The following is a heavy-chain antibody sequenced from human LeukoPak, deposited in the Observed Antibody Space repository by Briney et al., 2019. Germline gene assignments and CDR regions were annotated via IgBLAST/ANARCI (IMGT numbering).Heavy chain of an antibody. J-gene: IGHJ5*02. CDR3: ARAATYSSLRYNWFDP. CDR1: GYSFSTYW. V-gene: IGHV5-51*01. CDR2: IFPDDSDT. D-gene: IGHD6-6*01. Sequence: GESLKISCKGSGYSFSTYWIGWVRQMPGKGLEWMGIIFPDDSDTRYSPSFQGQVTISADKSISTAYLRWSSLKASDSAIYYCARAATYSSLRYNWFDPWGQGTLVTVSS.